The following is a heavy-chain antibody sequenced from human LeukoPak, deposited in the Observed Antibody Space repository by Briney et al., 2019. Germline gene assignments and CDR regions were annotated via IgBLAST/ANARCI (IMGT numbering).Heavy chain of an antibody. J-gene: IGHJ6*04. D-gene: IGHD6-13*01. V-gene: IGHV3-23*01. CDR3: AKAHIAAAGTRRGMDV. CDR2: ISGPGGNT. CDR1: GLTFSSYA. Sequence: PGGSLRLSCAASGLTFSSYAMSWVRQAPGKGLEWVSAISGPGGNTYYADSVKGRFTISRDNSKNTLYLQMNSLSAEDTAVYYCAKAHIAAAGTRRGMDVWGKGTTVTVSS.